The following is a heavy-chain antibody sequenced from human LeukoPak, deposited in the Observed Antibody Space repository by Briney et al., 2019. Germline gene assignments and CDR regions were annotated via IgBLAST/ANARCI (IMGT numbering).Heavy chain of an antibody. V-gene: IGHV4-39*07. J-gene: IGHJ3*02. CDR3: ARGGYHEAFDI. Sequence: SETLSLTCTVSGGSISSSSHYWAWIRQSPGTGLEWIGSIYYSGSTYYNPSLKSRVTISVDTSKNQFSLKLSSVTAADTAVYYCARGGYHEAFDIWGQGTMVTVSS. CDR2: IYYSGST. D-gene: IGHD5-12*01. CDR1: GGSISSSSHY.